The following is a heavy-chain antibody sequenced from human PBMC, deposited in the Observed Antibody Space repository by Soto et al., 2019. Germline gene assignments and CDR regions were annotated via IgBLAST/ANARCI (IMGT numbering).Heavy chain of an antibody. V-gene: IGHV2-70*13. CDR3: ARTTRGYYDILTGYYTFDY. Sequence: SGPTLVNPTQTLTLTCTFSGFSLSTGGMCVSWIRQPPGKALEWLALIDWVDVKYFSTSLKTRLTISKDTAKNQVVLTMTNMDPVDTATYYCARTTRGYYDILTGYYTFDYWGQGTLVTVPS. CDR2: IDWVDVK. D-gene: IGHD3-9*01. CDR1: GFSLSTGGMC. J-gene: IGHJ4*02.